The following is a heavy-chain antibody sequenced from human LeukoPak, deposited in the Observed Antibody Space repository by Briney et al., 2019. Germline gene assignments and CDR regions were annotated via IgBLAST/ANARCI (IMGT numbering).Heavy chain of an antibody. J-gene: IGHJ6*02. CDR3: ATFVFYYSGMDV. CDR1: GGSISSSHW. V-gene: IGHV4-4*02. CDR2: IYHSGNS. D-gene: IGHD2/OR15-2a*01. Sequence: PSGTLSLTCAVSGGSISSSHWWSWVRQPPGKGLEWIGEIYHSGNSNYNPSLTGRVTISVDKSKNEFSLNLRSVTAADTAVYYCATFVFYYSGMDVWGQGTTVTVSS.